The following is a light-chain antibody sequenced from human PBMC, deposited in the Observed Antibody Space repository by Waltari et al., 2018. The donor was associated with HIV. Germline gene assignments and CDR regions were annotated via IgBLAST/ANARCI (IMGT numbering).Light chain of an antibody. CDR3: QSYDSSLSGPWV. Sequence: QSVLTQPPSVSGAPGQRVTISCTGSRPNIGAGYAVHWYQQLPGTAPKLLIYGNSNRPSGVPDRFSGSKSGTSASLAITGLQAEDEADYYCQSYDSSLSGPWVFGGGTKLTVL. CDR2: GNS. V-gene: IGLV1-40*01. J-gene: IGLJ3*02. CDR1: RPNIGAGYA.